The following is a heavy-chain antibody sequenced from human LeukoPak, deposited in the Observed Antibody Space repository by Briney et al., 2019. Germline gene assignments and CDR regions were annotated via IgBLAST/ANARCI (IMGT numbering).Heavy chain of an antibody. J-gene: IGHJ4*02. CDR1: GGSISSGGYY. V-gene: IGHV4-31*03. D-gene: IGHD6-13*01. Sequence: SETLSLTCTVSGGSISSGGYYWSWIRQHPGKGLEWIGYIYYSGSTYYNPSLKSRLTISVDTSKNQFSLKLSSVTAADTAVYYCAREYSNRFDYWGQGTLVTVSS. CDR3: AREYSNRFDY. CDR2: IYYSGST.